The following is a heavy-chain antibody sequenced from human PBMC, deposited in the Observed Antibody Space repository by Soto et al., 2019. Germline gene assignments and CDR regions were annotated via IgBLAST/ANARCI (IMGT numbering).Heavy chain of an antibody. V-gene: IGHV3-23*01. CDR1: GFTFSSYA. CDR2: ISGSGGST. Sequence: GGSLRLSCAASGFTFSSYAMSWVRQAPGKGLEWVSAISGSGGSTYYADSVKGRFTISRDNSKNTLYLQMNSLRAEDTAVYYCAKDLEGMGSSSYYMDVWGKGTTVTVSS. D-gene: IGHD6-6*01. J-gene: IGHJ6*03. CDR3: AKDLEGMGSSSYYMDV.